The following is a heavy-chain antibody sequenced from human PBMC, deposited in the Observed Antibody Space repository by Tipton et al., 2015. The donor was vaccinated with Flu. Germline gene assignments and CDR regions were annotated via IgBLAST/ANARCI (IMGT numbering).Heavy chain of an antibody. D-gene: IGHD6-13*01. CDR2: IYPGDSDT. CDR3: ARHRRVLLGAPAGAPDY. CDR1: GYSFTSYW. Sequence: QSGAEVKKPGESLKISCKGSGYSFTSYWIGWVRQMPGKGLEWMGIIYPGDSDTRYSPSFQGQFTISADKAISTAYLHWSRLKASDTAMYYCARHRRVLLGAPAGAPDYWVQGTLVTVSS. J-gene: IGHJ4*02. V-gene: IGHV5-51*01.